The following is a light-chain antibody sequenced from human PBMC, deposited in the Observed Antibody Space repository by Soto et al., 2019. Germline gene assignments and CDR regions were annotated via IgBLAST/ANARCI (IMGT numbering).Light chain of an antibody. Sequence: TQPASVSGSPGQSITISCTGTSSDVGGYNYVSWYQQHPGKAPKLMIYEVSNRPSGVSNRSSGSKSGNTASLTISGLQAEDEADYYCSSYTSSSTFYVFGTGTKVTVL. CDR1: SSDVGGYNY. J-gene: IGLJ1*01. CDR3: SSYTSSSTFYV. V-gene: IGLV2-14*01. CDR2: EVS.